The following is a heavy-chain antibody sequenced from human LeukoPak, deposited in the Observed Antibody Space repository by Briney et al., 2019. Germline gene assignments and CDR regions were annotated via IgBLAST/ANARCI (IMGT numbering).Heavy chain of an antibody. CDR2: MNPNSGNT. D-gene: IGHD6-13*01. CDR1: GYTFTSYD. CDR3: ARVRAAAGTLRTFAFDP. Sequence: ASVKVSCKASGYTFTSYDINWVRQATGQGLEWMGWMNPNSGNTGYAQKFQGRVTITRNTSISTAYMELSSLRSEDTAVYYCARVRAAAGTLRTFAFDPWGQGTLVTVSS. J-gene: IGHJ5*02. V-gene: IGHV1-8*03.